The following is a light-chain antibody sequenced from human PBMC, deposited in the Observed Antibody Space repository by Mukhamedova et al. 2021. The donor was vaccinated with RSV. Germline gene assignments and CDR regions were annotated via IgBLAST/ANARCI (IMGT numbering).Light chain of an antibody. CDR2: WAS. V-gene: IGKV4-1*01. CDR1: QSLRSSANNYNH. J-gene: IGKJ5*01. CDR3: QQYYGFPFT. Sequence: ITCKSSQSLRSSANNYNHLAWFQHRRGESPRVLIYWASTRASGVPERFSGSGSETDFTLSIDNLQAEDVAIYFCQQYYGFPFTFG.